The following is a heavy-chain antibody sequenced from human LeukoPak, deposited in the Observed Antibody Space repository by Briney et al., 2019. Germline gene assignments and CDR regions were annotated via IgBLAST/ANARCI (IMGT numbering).Heavy chain of an antibody. CDR3: ARGVFGELEKLMFQH. J-gene: IGHJ1*01. D-gene: IGHD3-10*02. Sequence: ASVKVSCKASGYTFNSYYIHRVRQAPGQGLEWMGIINPSGGSTRYPQKFQDRVTMTRDKSTSTVYMELSSLKSDDTAVYYCARGVFGELEKLMFQHWGQGTLVTVSS. CDR1: GYTFNSYY. V-gene: IGHV1-46*02. CDR2: INPSGGST.